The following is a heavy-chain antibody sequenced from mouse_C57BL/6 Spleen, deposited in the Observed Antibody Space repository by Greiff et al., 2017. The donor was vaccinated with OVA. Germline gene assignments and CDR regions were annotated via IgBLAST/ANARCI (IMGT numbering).Heavy chain of an antibody. D-gene: IGHD1-1*01. J-gene: IGHJ2*01. V-gene: IGHV1-55*01. CDR2: IYPGSGST. Sequence: QVQLQQPGAELVKPGASVKMSCKASGYTFTSYWITWVKQRPGQGLEWIGDIYPGSGSTNYNEKFKSKATLTVDTSSSTAYMQLSSLTSEDSAVYYCARLGTTVVAKEGFDYWGKGTTLTVSS. CDR3: ARLGTTVVAKEGFDY. CDR1: GYTFTSYW.